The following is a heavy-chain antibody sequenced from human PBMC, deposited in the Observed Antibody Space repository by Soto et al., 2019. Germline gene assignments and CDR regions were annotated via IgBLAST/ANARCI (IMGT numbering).Heavy chain of an antibody. CDR3: ARDRHDSSGYYSDY. J-gene: IGHJ4*02. V-gene: IGHV1-69*13. D-gene: IGHD3-22*01. Sequence: SVKVSCKASGGTFSIYAISCVRQSPGQGLEWMGGIIPIFGTANYAQKFQGRVTITADESTSTAYMELSSLRSEDTAVYYCARDRHDSSGYYSDYWGQGTLVTVSS. CDR1: GGTFSIYA. CDR2: IIPIFGTA.